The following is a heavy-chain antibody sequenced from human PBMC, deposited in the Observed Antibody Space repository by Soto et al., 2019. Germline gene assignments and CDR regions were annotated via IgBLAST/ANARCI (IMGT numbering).Heavy chain of an antibody. D-gene: IGHD3-3*01. Sequence: VKVSCKASGYTFTGYYMHWVRQAPGQGLEWMGWINPNSGGTNYAQKFQGWVTMTRDTSISTAYMELSRLRSDDTAVYYCATASNSELRFLEWLLYALELVYWGQGTLVTVRS. CDR1: GYTFTGYY. J-gene: IGHJ4*02. CDR3: ATASNSELRFLEWLLYALELVY. CDR2: INPNSGGT. V-gene: IGHV1-2*04.